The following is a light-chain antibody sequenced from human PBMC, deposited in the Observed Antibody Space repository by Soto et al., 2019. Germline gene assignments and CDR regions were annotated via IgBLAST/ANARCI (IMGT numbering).Light chain of an antibody. CDR3: SSYVSSSTYV. CDR2: DVS. CDR1: GSDVGGGEF. V-gene: IGLV2-14*03. Sequence: QCVRTHPALLCGGASRCSMIGVSGTGSDVGGGEFVSWYLQQSGKAPKLVSYDVSNRPSGVSERFTGSKSGNTASLTICGLQSDDEANYYCSSYVSSSTYVFGTGTKVTVL. J-gene: IGLJ1*01.